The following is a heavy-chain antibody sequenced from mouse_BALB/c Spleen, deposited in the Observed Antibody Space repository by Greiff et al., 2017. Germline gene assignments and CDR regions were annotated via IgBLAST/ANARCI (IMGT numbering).Heavy chain of an antibody. V-gene: IGHV5-17*02. Sequence: EVMLVESGGGLVQPGGSRKLSCAASGFTFSSFGMHWVRQAPEKGLEWVAYISSGSSTIYYADTVKGRFTISRDNPKNTLFLQMTSLRSEDTAMYYCARCRSYQYFDVWGAGTTVTVSS. CDR3: ARCRSYQYFDV. D-gene: IGHD2-12*01. CDR2: ISSGSSTI. CDR1: GFTFSSFG. J-gene: IGHJ1*01.